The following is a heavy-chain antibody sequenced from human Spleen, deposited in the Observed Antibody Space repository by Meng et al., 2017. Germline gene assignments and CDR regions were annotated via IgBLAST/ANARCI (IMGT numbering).Heavy chain of an antibody. Sequence: QLHLQESGPGLVKPSEALSLPGSVSDGSISTSGYYWGWIRQPPGKGLEWIGSIGHSGTTYYTPSLRRRVTVSIDTSKNQFSLEVTSVTAADTAVYYCVRSSGWVRTGFDPWGQGTLVTVSS. CDR3: VRSSGWVRTGFDP. V-gene: IGHV4-39*01. CDR1: DGSISTSGYY. D-gene: IGHD6-19*01. CDR2: IGHSGTT. J-gene: IGHJ5*02.